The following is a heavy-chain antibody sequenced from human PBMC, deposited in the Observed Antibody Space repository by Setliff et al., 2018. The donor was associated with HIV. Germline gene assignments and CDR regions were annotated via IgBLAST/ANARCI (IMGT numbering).Heavy chain of an antibody. J-gene: IGHJ6*02. CDR1: GYSISSGYY. D-gene: IGHD4-17*01. Sequence: PSETLSLTCAVSGYSISSGYYWGWIRQPPGKGLEWIGSMYHSGSTYYNPSLKSRVTISVDKSKNQFPLKLSSVTAADTAVYYCARNNLVRATVTTSRNYYYHGMDVWGQGTTVTVSS. CDR3: ARNNLVRATVTTSRNYYYHGMDV. CDR2: MYHSGST. V-gene: IGHV4-38-2*01.